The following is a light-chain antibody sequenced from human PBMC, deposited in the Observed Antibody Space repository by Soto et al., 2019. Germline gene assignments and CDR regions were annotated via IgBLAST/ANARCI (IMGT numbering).Light chain of an antibody. CDR2: AAS. V-gene: IGKV1-39*01. CDR1: QSISNY. CDR3: QQSFSPLWT. J-gene: IGKJ1*01. Sequence: DIQINLSPSSLSASVGDRVTITCRASQSISNYLNWYQQKPGKAPKLLIYAASSMQSGVPSRFSGSGSETDFTLTISSLQPDDSATYYCQQSFSPLWTFGQGTKVEV.